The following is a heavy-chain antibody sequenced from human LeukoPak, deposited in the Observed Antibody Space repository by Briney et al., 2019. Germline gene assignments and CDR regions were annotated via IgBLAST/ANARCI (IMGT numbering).Heavy chain of an antibody. D-gene: IGHD3-16*01. CDR3: AREESGGLFDY. CDR1: GYTFSRYY. CDR2: MNPSGGTT. V-gene: IGHV1-46*01. Sequence: ASVKVSCKASGYTFSRYYIHWVRQAPGQGLEWMGKMNPSGGTTTYAQKFQGRVTVTRDTPTSTVYMEMSSLRPEDTAVYYCAREESGGLFDYWGQETLLTVSS. J-gene: IGHJ4*02.